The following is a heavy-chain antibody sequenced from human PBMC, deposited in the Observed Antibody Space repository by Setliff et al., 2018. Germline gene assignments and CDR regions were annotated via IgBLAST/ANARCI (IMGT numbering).Heavy chain of an antibody. CDR3: ARSRGVGATINWFDP. CDR1: GVSMTNYY. CDR2: IYTTGTT. Sequence: SETLSLTCTFSGVSMTNYYWSWIRRPPEKGLEWIGYIYTTGTTKYNPSLKSRVTISIDTSKNQFSLKMRSVTAADTAIYYCARSRGVGATINWFDPWGQGTLVTVSS. J-gene: IGHJ5*02. D-gene: IGHD1-26*01. V-gene: IGHV4-4*08.